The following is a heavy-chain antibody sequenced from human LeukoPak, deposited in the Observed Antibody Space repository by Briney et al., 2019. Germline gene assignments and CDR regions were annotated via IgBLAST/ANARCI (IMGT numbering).Heavy chain of an antibody. D-gene: IGHD6-13*01. CDR1: GYTFTSYG. V-gene: IGHV1-18*01. CDR3: ARRSAAAGTSSFDY. J-gene: IGHJ4*02. Sequence: GASVKVSCKASGYTFTSYGISWVRQVPGQGLEWMGWISAYNGNTNYAQKLQGRVTMTTDTSTSTAYMELRSLRSDDTAVYYCARRSAAAGTSSFDYWGQGTLVTVSS. CDR2: ISAYNGNT.